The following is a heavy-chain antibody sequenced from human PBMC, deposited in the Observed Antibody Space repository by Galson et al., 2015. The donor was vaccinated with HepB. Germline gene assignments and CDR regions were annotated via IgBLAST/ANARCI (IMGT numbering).Heavy chain of an antibody. D-gene: IGHD3-22*01. CDR1: GFTFSDYS. CDR2: ISSSGSTI. J-gene: IGHJ4*02. V-gene: IGHV3-11*01. CDR3: ARDYYDSSGYYSDY. Sequence: SLRLSCAASGFTFSDYSMSWIRQAPGKGLEWVSYISSSGSTIYYADSVKGRFTISRDNAKNSLYLQMNSLRAEDTAVYYCARDYYDSSGYYSDYWGQGTLVTVSS.